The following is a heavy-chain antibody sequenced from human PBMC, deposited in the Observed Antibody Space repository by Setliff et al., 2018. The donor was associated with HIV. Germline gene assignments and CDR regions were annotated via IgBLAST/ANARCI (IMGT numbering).Heavy chain of an antibody. Sequence: ASVKVSCKASGYSFTSYYVHWVRQAPGQGLEWMGIINPSGGTTSYAQKFQGRVTMTRDTSTSTVYMELSGLRTEDTAVYYCAADPQTGTTSYDAFDIWGQGTVVTVSS. J-gene: IGHJ3*02. CDR3: AADPQTGTTSYDAFDI. V-gene: IGHV1-46*01. D-gene: IGHD1-7*01. CDR1: GYSFTSYY. CDR2: INPSGGTT.